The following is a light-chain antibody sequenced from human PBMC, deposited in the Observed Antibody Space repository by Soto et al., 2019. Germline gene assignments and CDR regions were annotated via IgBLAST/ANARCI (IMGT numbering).Light chain of an antibody. CDR1: QSVSSN. CDR2: GAS. Sequence: EVVLTQSPVTLSLSPGERATLSCRASQSVSSNLAWYQQKLGQAPRLLIYGASTRATGIPARFSGSGSGTEFILTISSLQSEDFAVYYCQQYNNWPPLTFGQGTRLEIK. CDR3: QQYNNWPPLT. V-gene: IGKV3D-15*01. J-gene: IGKJ5*01.